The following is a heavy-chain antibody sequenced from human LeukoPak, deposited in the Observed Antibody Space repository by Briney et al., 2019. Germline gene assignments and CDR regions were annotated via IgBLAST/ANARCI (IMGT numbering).Heavy chain of an antibody. Sequence: GGSLRLSCAASGFIFNNYGLIWVRQAPGKGLEWVSAISGSGGSTYYADSVKGRFTISRDNSKNTLYLQMNSLRAEDTAVYYCAKDEAAAGDYWGQETLVTVSS. V-gene: IGHV3-23*01. CDR1: GFIFNNYG. CDR3: AKDEAAAGDY. D-gene: IGHD6-13*01. CDR2: ISGSGGST. J-gene: IGHJ4*02.